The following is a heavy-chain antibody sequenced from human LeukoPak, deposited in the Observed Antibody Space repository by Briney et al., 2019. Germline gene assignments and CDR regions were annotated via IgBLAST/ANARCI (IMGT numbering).Heavy chain of an antibody. V-gene: IGHV3-48*03. J-gene: IGHJ4*02. Sequence: PGGSLRLSCAASGFTFSSYEMYWVRQAPGKGLEWVSYISSSGSTIYYADSVKGRFTISRDNAKNSLYLQMNSLRAEDTAVYYCARDYWMATIRYFDYWGQGTLVTVCS. D-gene: IGHD5-24*01. CDR3: ARDYWMATIRYFDY. CDR1: GFTFSSYE. CDR2: ISSSGSTI.